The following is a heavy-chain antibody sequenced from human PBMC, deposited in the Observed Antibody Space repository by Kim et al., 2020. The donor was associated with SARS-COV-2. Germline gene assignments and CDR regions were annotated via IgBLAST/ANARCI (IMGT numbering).Heavy chain of an antibody. Sequence: SETLSLTCTVSGGSISSGGYYWSWIRQHPGKGLEWIGYIYYSGSTYYNPSLKSRVTISVDTSKNQFSLKLSSVTAADTAVYYCARILSSSWRQGFDYWGQGTLVTVSS. D-gene: IGHD6-13*01. J-gene: IGHJ4*02. CDR3: ARILSSSWRQGFDY. V-gene: IGHV4-31*03. CDR2: IYYSGST. CDR1: GGSISSGGYY.